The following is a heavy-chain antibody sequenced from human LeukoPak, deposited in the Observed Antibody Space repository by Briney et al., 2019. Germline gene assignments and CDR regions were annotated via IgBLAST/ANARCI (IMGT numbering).Heavy chain of an antibody. CDR2: INPNSGGT. Sequence: ASVKVSCKASGYTFTGYYMHWVRQAPGQGLEWMGWINPNSGGTNYAQKFQGRVIMTRDTSISTAYMELSRLRSDDTAVYYCARSFSDIVVVPAAKRTYNWFDPWGQGTLVTVSS. CDR3: ARSFSDIVVVPAAKRTYNWFDP. V-gene: IGHV1-2*02. CDR1: GYTFTGYY. J-gene: IGHJ5*02. D-gene: IGHD2-2*01.